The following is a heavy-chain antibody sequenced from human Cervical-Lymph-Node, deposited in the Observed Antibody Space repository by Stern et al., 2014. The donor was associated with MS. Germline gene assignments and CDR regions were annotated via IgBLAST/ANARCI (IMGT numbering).Heavy chain of an antibody. D-gene: IGHD3-10*01. V-gene: IGHV4-59*02. Sequence: QLQLQESGPGLVKPSETLSLTCSVSGGSVSAYYWRWIRQPPGTGLEWIGYIYHSGSTTYNPSFTSRLTMSIDTSKNQFSLRLSSVTAADTAVYYCTRGGARYYGMDAWGQGTTVTVSS. CDR1: GGSVSAYY. J-gene: IGHJ6*02. CDR2: IYHSGST. CDR3: TRGGARYYGMDA.